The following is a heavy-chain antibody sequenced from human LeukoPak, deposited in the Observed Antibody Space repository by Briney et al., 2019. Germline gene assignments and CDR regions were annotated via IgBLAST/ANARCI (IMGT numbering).Heavy chain of an antibody. Sequence: PGGSLRLSCAASGFTFSSYAMHWVRQAPGKGLEWVAVIWYDGSNKYYADSVKGRFTISRDNSKNTLYLQMNTLRAEDTAVYYCAGGPVWGSYRFDYWGQGTLVTVSS. J-gene: IGHJ4*02. CDR1: GFTFSSYA. D-gene: IGHD3-16*02. CDR3: AGGPVWGSYRFDY. V-gene: IGHV3-33*01. CDR2: IWYDGSNK.